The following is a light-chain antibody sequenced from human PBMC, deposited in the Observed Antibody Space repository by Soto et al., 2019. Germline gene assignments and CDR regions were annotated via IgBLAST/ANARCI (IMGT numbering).Light chain of an antibody. CDR3: ASWDDSMNGQV. CDR2: SNN. V-gene: IGLV1-44*01. CDR1: SSNIGGNS. Sequence: SVLTQPPSASGTPGQRVTISCSGSSSNIGGNSVNWYQQLPGTAPKLLMYSNNQRAAGVPDRFSGSKSDTSASLAISGLQSEGEGDYYCASWDDSMNGQVFGGGTKLNVL. J-gene: IGLJ3*02.